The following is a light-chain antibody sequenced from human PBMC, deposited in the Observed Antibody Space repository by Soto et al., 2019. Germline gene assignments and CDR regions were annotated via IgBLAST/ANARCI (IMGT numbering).Light chain of an antibody. CDR1: QSVSST. Sequence: EIVMTQSPATLSVSPGERATLSCRASQSVSSTLAWYQQIPGQAPRLLRYGTSTRATGIPARFSGSGSGTELTLTISSLQSEDFAFYYCQQYYQWPLTFGGGTKVEVK. CDR3: QQYYQWPLT. V-gene: IGKV3-15*01. CDR2: GTS. J-gene: IGKJ4*01.